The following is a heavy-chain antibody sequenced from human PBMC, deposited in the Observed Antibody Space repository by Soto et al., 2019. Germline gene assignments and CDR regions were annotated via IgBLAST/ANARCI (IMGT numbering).Heavy chain of an antibody. J-gene: IGHJ4*02. V-gene: IGHV3-11*01. D-gene: IGHD6-13*01. CDR1: GFTFSDYY. Sequence: GSLRLSCAASGFTFSDYYMTWIRQAPGKGLEWVSYISSSGNSIYYADSVRGRFTVSRDNAKNSLFLQMNSLRAEDTAVYYCARRAAAGRSFDYWGLGTLVTSPQ. CDR2: ISSSGNSI. CDR3: ARRAAAGRSFDY.